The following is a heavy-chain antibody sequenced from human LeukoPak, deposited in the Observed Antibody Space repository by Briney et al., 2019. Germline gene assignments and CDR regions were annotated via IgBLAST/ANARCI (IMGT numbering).Heavy chain of an antibody. Sequence: GGSLRLSCAASGFTFSSYGMHWVRQAPGKGLEWVAVISYDGSNKYYADSVKGRFTFSRDNSKNTLYLQMNSLRAEDTAVYYCAKEYCSNSVCHSLDYWGQGTLVTVSS. V-gene: IGHV3-30*18. CDR2: ISYDGSNK. CDR1: GFTFSSYG. CDR3: AKEYCSNSVCHSLDY. J-gene: IGHJ4*02. D-gene: IGHD2-8*01.